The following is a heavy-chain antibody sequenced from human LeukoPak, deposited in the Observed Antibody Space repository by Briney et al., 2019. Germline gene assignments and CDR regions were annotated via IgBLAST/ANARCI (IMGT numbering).Heavy chain of an antibody. V-gene: IGHV3-23*01. CDR1: GFTFSNAW. Sequence: PGGSLRLSCAASGFTFSNAWMSWVRQAPGKGLEWVSAISGSGGSTYYADSVKGRFTISRDNAKNTLYLQMNSLRAEDTAVYYCAKDSDETSSSGYWGQGTLVTVSS. CDR2: ISGSGGST. D-gene: IGHD6-6*01. CDR3: AKDSDETSSSGY. J-gene: IGHJ4*02.